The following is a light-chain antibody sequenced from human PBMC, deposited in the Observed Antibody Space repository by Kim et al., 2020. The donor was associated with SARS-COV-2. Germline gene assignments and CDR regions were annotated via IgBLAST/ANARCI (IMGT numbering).Light chain of an antibody. CDR3: QQYGTPLRT. CDR2: GAS. V-gene: IGKV3-20*01. J-gene: IGKJ1*01. CDR1: QSVTSSY. Sequence: ESVLTQSPGTLSLSPGERATLSCRASQSVTSSYLAWYQQKPGQPPRLLIYGASNRATGIPDRFSGSGSGTDFTLTISRLESEDLAVYYCQQYGTPLRTFGQGTKVDI.